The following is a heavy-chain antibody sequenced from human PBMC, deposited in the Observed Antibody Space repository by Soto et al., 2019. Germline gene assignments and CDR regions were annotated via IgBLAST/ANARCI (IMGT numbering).Heavy chain of an antibody. D-gene: IGHD1-26*01. V-gene: IGHV1-69*01. CDR3: ARDGGRHSGGIDY. CDR1: GGTFSSYS. Sequence: QVQLVQSGAEVKQPGSSVKVSCKASGGTFSSYSINWVRQAPGQGLEWMGEIIPIFGTANSAQKFQGRVTITADESTSKAYMELRSMRSDDTAVYYCARDGGRHSGGIDYWGQGTLVTVSS. CDR2: IIPIFGTA. J-gene: IGHJ4*02.